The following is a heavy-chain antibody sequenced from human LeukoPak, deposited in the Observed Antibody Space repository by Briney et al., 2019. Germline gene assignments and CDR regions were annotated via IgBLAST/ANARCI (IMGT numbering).Heavy chain of an antibody. J-gene: IGHJ4*02. CDR3: ARDFSAYCGGDCYLD. D-gene: IGHD2-21*02. Sequence: GSSVKVSCKASGGTFSSYAISWVRQAPGQGLEWMGRIIPIFGTANYAQKFQGRVTITTDESTSTAYMELSSLRSEDTAVYYCARDFSAYCGGDCYLDWGQGTLVTVSS. CDR2: IIPIFGTA. V-gene: IGHV1-69*05. CDR1: GGTFSSYA.